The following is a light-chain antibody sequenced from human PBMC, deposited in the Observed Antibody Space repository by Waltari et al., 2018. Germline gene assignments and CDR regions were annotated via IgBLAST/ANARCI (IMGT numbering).Light chain of an antibody. CDR2: YAN. J-gene: IGKJ1*01. V-gene: IGKV1-13*02. CDR1: QGISSY. CDR3: QQGNSYRT. Sequence: IQMSQSPSSLSASVGDRVTITCRASQGISSYLNWYQQKPGKAPKLLIYYANSLASGVPSRFSGSGSGTEFTLTISSLQPEDFATYYCQQGNSYRTFGQGTKVEIK.